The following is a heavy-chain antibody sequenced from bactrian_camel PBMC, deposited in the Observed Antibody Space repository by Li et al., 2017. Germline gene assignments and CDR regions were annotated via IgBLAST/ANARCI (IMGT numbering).Heavy chain of an antibody. Sequence: DVQLVESGGGSVQPGGSLRLSCAASAYTYNYCMGWFRQAPGKEREGVAVIGSDGSTAYANSVKARFTISKDNAKNTLYLQMDSLKAEDAGTYYCGASRPSGVRERSSGVYCYYDYFAWGPGTQVTVS. CDR2: IGSDGST. CDR1: AYTYNYC. V-gene: IGHV3S67*01. J-gene: IGHJ6*01. D-gene: IGHD3*01. CDR3: GASRPSGVRERSSGVYCYYDYFA.